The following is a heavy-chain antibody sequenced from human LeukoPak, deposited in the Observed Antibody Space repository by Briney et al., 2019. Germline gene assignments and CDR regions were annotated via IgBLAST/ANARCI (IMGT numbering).Heavy chain of an antibody. CDR2: ASYSGIN. V-gene: IGHV4-39*01. CDR3: ARRGGHSWDVGNWFDP. CDR1: GDSIRTTSF. Sequence: SETLSLTCLVSGDSIRTTSFWGWIRQPPGMGLEWIASASYSGINYYNPSLRSRVTVSADTSKNQFSLRLSSVTAADTAVYYCARRGGHSWDVGNWFDPWGQGILVTVS. D-gene: IGHD6-13*01. J-gene: IGHJ5*02.